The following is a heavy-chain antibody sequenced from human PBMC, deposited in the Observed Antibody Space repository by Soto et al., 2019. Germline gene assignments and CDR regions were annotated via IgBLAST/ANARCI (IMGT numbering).Heavy chain of an antibody. CDR1: GGSISSGDYY. CDR2: IYYSGST. Sequence: PSETLSLTCTVSGGSISSGDYYWSWIRQPPGKGLEWIGYIYYSGSTYYNPSLKSRVTISVDTSKNHFSLKLSSVTAADTAVYYCARGYYDSSGYDRWFDPWGQGTLVTVSS. V-gene: IGHV4-30-4*01. CDR3: ARGYYDSSGYDRWFDP. D-gene: IGHD3-22*01. J-gene: IGHJ5*02.